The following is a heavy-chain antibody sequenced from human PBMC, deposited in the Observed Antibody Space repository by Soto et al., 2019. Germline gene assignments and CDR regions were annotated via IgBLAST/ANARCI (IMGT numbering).Heavy chain of an antibody. V-gene: IGHV1-46*03. J-gene: IGHJ4*02. D-gene: IGHD2-15*01. CDR2: INPSGGST. CDR1: GYTFTGYY. CDR3: ASSRFDTPCFDY. Sequence: ASVKVSCKASGYTFTGYYMHWVRQAPGKGLEWMGIINPSGGSTSYALKFEGRVTMTREAVTSTVYMEVSSLRSEETAVYYCASSRFDTPCFDYWGEGTLVTVSS.